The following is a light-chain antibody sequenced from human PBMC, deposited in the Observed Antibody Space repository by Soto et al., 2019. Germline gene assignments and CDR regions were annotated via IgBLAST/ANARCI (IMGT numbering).Light chain of an antibody. Sequence: EVVLTQSPGTLSLSPGEGATLSCRASQRVSSTFLAWYQQKPGQAPRLLIYGAFNTATGIPDRFSGSGSGTDFTLTISRLEPEDFAVYYCQQYGSSPLTFGGGTKIEIK. J-gene: IGKJ4*01. CDR3: QQYGSSPLT. CDR1: QRVSSTF. V-gene: IGKV3-20*01. CDR2: GAF.